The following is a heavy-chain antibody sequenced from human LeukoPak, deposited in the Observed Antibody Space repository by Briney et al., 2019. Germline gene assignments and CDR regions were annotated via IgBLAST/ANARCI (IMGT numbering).Heavy chain of an antibody. CDR2: ISSSSSYI. CDR1: GFTFSSYS. V-gene: IGHV3-21*01. J-gene: IGHJ5*02. D-gene: IGHD1-26*01. CDR3: ARDRRGTYNWFDP. Sequence: GGSLRLSCAASGFTFSSYSMNWVRQAPGKGLEWVSSISSSSSYIYYADSVKGRFTISRDNAKNSLYLQMNSLRAEDTAVYYCARDRRGTYNWFDPWGQGTLVTVSS.